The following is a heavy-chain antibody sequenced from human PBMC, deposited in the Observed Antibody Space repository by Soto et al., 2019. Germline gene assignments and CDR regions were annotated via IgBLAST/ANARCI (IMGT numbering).Heavy chain of an antibody. V-gene: IGHV3-23*01. CDR2: ISGSGGTS. CDR1: GFNFRSYA. D-gene: IGHD6-13*01. J-gene: IGHJ4*01. Sequence: VELSESGGGLVQPGGSLRLSCAASGFNFRSYAMSWVRRAPGEGLEWVSAISGSGGTSYFADSVRGRFTISRDNSKNTLYLQLSSLRVEDTAEYFCAKGRGSSWTIDYWGHGTLVTVSS. CDR3: AKGRGSSWTIDY.